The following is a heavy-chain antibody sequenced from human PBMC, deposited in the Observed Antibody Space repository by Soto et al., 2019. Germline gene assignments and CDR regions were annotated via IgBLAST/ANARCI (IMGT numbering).Heavy chain of an antibody. Sequence: EVQLVESGGGLVQPRGSLRLSCAASGFTFSSYSMNWVRQAPGKGRERVSYISSSRSTIYYADSVKGRFTISRDNAKNTLYLQMNSLRDEDTAVYYCARDGAGGSYLRWFDAWGQGTLVTVSS. V-gene: IGHV3-48*02. CDR1: GFTFSSYS. CDR2: ISSSRSTI. CDR3: ARDGAGGSYLRWFDA. D-gene: IGHD1-26*01. J-gene: IGHJ5*02.